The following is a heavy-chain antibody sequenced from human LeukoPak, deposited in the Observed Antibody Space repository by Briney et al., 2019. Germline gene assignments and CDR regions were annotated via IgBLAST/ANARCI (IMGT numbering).Heavy chain of an antibody. CDR3: ARDSYDSSGYYLYDY. Sequence: PGGSLRLSCAASGFTFSSYEMNWVRQAPGKGLEWVSYISSSGSTIYYADSVKGRFTISRDNAKNSLYLQMNSPRDEDTAVYYCARDSYDSSGYYLYDYWGQGTLVTVSS. J-gene: IGHJ4*01. V-gene: IGHV3-48*03. D-gene: IGHD3-22*01. CDR1: GFTFSSYE. CDR2: ISSSGSTI.